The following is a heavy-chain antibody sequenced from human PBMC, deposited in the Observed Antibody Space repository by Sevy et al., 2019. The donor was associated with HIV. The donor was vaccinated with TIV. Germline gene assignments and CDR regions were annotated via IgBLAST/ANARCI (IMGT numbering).Heavy chain of an antibody. CDR1: GFTFTYAW. CDR2: IKSKADGGTT. J-gene: IGHJ6*02. V-gene: IGHV3-15*01. CDR3: TTDPIIVLLVTDGMDV. Sequence: GGSLRLSCPASGFTFTYAWMSWVRQAPGKGLEWVGRIKSKADGGTTDYAAPVKGRFTISRDDSKNTLYLQMNSLKTDDTAVYYCTTDPIIVLLVTDGMDVWGQGTTVTVSS. D-gene: IGHD2-8*02.